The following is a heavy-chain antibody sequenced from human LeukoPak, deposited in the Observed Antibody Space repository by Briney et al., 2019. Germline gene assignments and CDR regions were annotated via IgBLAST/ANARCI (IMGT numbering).Heavy chain of an antibody. V-gene: IGHV3-53*05. D-gene: IGHD4-17*01. Sequence: GGSLRLSCAASGFTVSSNYMSWVRQAPGKGLEWVSVIYSGGSTYYADSVKGRFTISRDNSENTLYLQMNSLRAEDTAVYYCARWGRTVTTPHDAFDIWGQGTMVTVSS. CDR2: IYSGGST. J-gene: IGHJ3*02. CDR3: ARWGRTVTTPHDAFDI. CDR1: GFTVSSNY.